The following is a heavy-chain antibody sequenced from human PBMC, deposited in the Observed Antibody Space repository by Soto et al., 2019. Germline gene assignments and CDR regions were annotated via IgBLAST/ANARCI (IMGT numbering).Heavy chain of an antibody. CDR3: AKATRGGAATLIRDY. CDR1: GLTFSIYA. CDR2: ISGSGGST. Sequence: EVQLLESGGGLVQPGGSLRLSCAAAGLTFSIYAMSWVRQAPGKGLEWVSAISGSGGSTYYADSVKGRFTISRDNSKNTLYLQMNSLRADDTAVYYCAKATRGGAATLIRDYWGQGTLVTVSS. V-gene: IGHV3-23*01. D-gene: IGHD6-13*01. J-gene: IGHJ4*02.